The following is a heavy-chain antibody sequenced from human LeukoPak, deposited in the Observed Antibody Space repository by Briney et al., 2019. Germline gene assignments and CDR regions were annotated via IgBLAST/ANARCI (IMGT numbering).Heavy chain of an antibody. D-gene: IGHD2-15*01. CDR1: GYAFTSYG. V-gene: IGHV1-18*01. J-gene: IGHJ4*02. CDR2: ISAYNGNT. Sequence: ASVKVSCKASGYAFTSYGISWVRQAPGQGLEWMGWISAYNGNTNYAQKLQGRVTMTTDTSTSTAYMELRSLRSDDTAVYYCARAKEYCSGGSCYSQYYWGQGTLVTVSS. CDR3: ARAKEYCSGGSCYSQYY.